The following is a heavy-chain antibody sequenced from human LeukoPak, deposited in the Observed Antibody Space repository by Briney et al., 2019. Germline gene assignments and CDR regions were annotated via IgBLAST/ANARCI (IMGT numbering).Heavy chain of an antibody. D-gene: IGHD2-2*01. Sequence: SVKVSCKASGGTFSSYAISWVRQAPGQGLEWMGGIIPIFGTANYAQKFQGRVTITADESTSTAYMELSSLRSEDTAMYYCATGLGYCSSTSCPRVAYWGQGTLVTVSS. CDR3: ATGLGYCSSTSCPRVAY. CDR1: GGTFSSYA. CDR2: IIPIFGTA. V-gene: IGHV1-69*13. J-gene: IGHJ4*02.